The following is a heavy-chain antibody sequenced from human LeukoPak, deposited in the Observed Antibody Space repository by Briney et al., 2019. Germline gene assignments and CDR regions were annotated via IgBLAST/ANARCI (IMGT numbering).Heavy chain of an antibody. CDR3: ARGLNYFASGTYGDAFDI. V-gene: IGHV3-30-3*01. J-gene: IGHJ3*02. D-gene: IGHD3-10*01. Sequence: GGSLRLSCAASGFTFSSYAMHWVRQAPGKGLEWVAVISYDGSNKYYADFVKGRFTISRDNSKNTLYLQMNSLRAEDTAVYSCARGLNYFASGTYGDAFDIWGRGTMVTVSS. CDR2: ISYDGSNK. CDR1: GFTFSSYA.